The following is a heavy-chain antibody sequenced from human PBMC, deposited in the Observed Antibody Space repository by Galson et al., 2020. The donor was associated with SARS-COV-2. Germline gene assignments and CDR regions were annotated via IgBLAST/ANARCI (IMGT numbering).Heavy chain of an antibody. V-gene: IGHV4-34*01. CDR2: INSSGST. J-gene: IGHJ3*02. CDR1: GGSFSGYY. Sequence: SETLSLTCAVYGGSFSGYYWSWIRQPPGKGLEWIGEINSSGSTNYNPSLKSRVTISVDTSKNQFSLKLSSVTAADTAVYYCAGAVYYYDSSGRARAFDSWGQGTMVTVSS. D-gene: IGHD3-22*01. CDR3: AGAVYYYDSSGRARAFDS.